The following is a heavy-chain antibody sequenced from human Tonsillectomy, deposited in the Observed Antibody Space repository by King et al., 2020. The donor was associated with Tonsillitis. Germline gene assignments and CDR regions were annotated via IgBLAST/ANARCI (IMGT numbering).Heavy chain of an antibody. CDR3: AKDLRADYGAIESFDY. J-gene: IGHJ4*02. CDR2: ISGSGGST. CDR1: GFTFSSYA. Sequence: VQLVESGGGLVQPGGSLRLSCAASGFTFSSYAMSWVRQAPGKGLEWVSAISGSGGSTYYADSVKGRFTISRDNSKNTLYLQMNSLRAEDTAVYYCAKDLRADYGAIESFDYWGQGTLVTVSS. D-gene: IGHD4-17*01. V-gene: IGHV3-23*04.